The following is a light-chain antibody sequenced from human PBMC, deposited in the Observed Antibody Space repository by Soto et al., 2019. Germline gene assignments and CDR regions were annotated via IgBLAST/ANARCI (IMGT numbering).Light chain of an antibody. CDR3: QQYDKWPYT. V-gene: IGKV3-15*01. CDR2: GAF. J-gene: IGKJ2*01. Sequence: EFVLTQSPATLSVSPGERATLSCRTSQSVGRNLAWYQQKPGQAPRLLIYGAFIRAPGFPVTFRGTGSGSEFTLTITSLQSEDGALYYCQQYDKWPYTFGQGTNLEIK. CDR1: QSVGRN.